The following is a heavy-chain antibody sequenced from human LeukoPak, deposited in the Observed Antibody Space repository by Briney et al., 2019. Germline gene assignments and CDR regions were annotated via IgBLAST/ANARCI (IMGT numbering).Heavy chain of an antibody. Sequence: SVKVSCKASGGTFSSYAISWVRQAPGQGLEWMGGIIPIFGTANYAQKFQGRVTITADESTSTAYMELSSLRSEDTAVYYCARGYCSGGSCYGYYFDYWGQGTLVTVSS. CDR3: ARGYCSGGSCYGYYFDY. D-gene: IGHD2-15*01. V-gene: IGHV1-69*01. J-gene: IGHJ4*02. CDR1: GGTFSSYA. CDR2: IIPIFGTA.